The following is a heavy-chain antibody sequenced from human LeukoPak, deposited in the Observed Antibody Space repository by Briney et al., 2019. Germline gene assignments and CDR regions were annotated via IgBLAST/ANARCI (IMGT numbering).Heavy chain of an antibody. CDR1: GFTFSNYE. CDR2: ITSSGHII. D-gene: IGHD3-22*01. Sequence: GGSLRLSCAASGFTFSNYEMNWVRQAPGKGLERVSYITSSGHIIYYADSVKGQFTISRDNAKNSLYLQMNSLRAEDTAVYYCAREVDHFDSSGNYPDVFDYWGQGTLVTVSS. V-gene: IGHV3-48*03. CDR3: AREVDHFDSSGNYPDVFDY. J-gene: IGHJ4*02.